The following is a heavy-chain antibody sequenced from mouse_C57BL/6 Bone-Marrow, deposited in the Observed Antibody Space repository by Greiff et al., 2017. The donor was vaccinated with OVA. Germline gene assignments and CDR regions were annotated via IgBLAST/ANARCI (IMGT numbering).Heavy chain of an antibody. CDR3: AGRRAYYYGSPYWYFDV. Sequence: QVQLQQSDAELVKPGASVKISCKVSGYTFTDHTIHWMKQRPEQGLEWIGYIYPRDGSTKYNEKFKGKATLTADKSSSTAYMQLNSLTSEDSAVYFCAGRRAYYYGSPYWYFDVWGTGTTVTVSS. CDR1: GYTFTDHT. J-gene: IGHJ1*03. V-gene: IGHV1-78*01. CDR2: IYPRDGST. D-gene: IGHD1-1*01.